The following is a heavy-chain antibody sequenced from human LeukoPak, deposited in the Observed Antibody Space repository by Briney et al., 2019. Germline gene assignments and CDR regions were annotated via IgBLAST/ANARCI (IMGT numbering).Heavy chain of an antibody. CDR3: AKLGMAGNYFYYYMDV. D-gene: IGHD5-24*01. Sequence: SETLSLTCTVSGGSISNYYWSWIRQPPGKGLEWIGEINHSGSTNYNPSLKSRVTISVDTSKNQFSLKLSSVTAADTAVYYCAKLGMAGNYFYYYMDVWGKGTTVIVSS. CDR1: GGSISNYY. CDR2: INHSGST. V-gene: IGHV4-34*01. J-gene: IGHJ6*03.